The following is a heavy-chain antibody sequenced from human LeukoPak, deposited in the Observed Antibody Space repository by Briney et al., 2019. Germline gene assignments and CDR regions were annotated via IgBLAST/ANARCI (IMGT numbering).Heavy chain of an antibody. J-gene: IGHJ6*02. Sequence: ASVKVSCKASGYTFTGYYMHWVRQAPGQGLEWMGWINPNSGGTNYAQKFQGWVTMTRDTSISTAYMELSRLRSDDTAVYYCARGRGYCSSTSCHMSNRGYYYYGMDVWGQGTTVTVSS. CDR1: GYTFTGYY. CDR2: INPNSGGT. CDR3: ARGRGYCSSTSCHMSNRGYYYYGMDV. D-gene: IGHD2-2*01. V-gene: IGHV1-2*04.